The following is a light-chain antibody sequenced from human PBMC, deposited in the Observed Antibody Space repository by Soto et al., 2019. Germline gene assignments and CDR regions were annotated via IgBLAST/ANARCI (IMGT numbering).Light chain of an antibody. CDR2: GAS. CDR3: QQYGSSPRLT. CDR1: QSISSD. V-gene: IGKV3-20*01. J-gene: IGKJ4*01. Sequence: EIVMTQSPATLSVSPGERATVSCRASQSISSDVAWYQQKPGQAPRLLIYGASTTATGIPDRFSGSGSGTDFTLTISRLEPEDFAVYYCQQYGSSPRLTFGGGTKVDIK.